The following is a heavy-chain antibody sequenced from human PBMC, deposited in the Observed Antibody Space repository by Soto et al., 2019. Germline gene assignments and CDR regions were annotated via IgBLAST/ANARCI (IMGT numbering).Heavy chain of an antibody. Sequence: AGSMKIACAACRVSFNNSVMNLVLQDTGKGLEWVSTISGRGGSTYYAGSVKGRFTISRDNSKNILYLQMNSLRAEDTAVYYCAKASITLLVIRLDSWGQGTL. CDR1: RVSFNNSV. CDR2: ISGRGGST. J-gene: IGHJ4*02. V-gene: IGHV3-23*01. D-gene: IGHD3-10*01. CDR3: AKASITLLVIRLDS.